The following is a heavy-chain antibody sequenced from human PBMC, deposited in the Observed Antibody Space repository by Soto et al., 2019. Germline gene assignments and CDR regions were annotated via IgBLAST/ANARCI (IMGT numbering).Heavy chain of an antibody. CDR3: ARPRDIAVAEKMGFFDY. Sequence: QVQLVESGGGVVQPGRSLRLSCTTSGFNLSRNAMHWVRQAPGKGLEWVAVISYDGNNKYYAHSVKGRFTFSRDNSKKKLYLQMNRLRVDDTAVYYCARPRDIAVAEKMGFFDYWGQGTLVTVSS. J-gene: IGHJ4*02. CDR1: GFNLSRNA. D-gene: IGHD6-19*01. CDR2: ISYDGNNK. V-gene: IGHV3-30-3*01.